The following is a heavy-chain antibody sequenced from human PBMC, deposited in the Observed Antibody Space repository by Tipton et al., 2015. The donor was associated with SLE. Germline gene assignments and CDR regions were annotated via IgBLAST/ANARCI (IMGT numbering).Heavy chain of an antibody. Sequence: TLSLTCTVSGGSISSYYWSWIRQPPGKGLEWIGEINHSGSTNYNPSLKSRVTISVDASKNQFSLKLSSVTAADTAVYYCARVVGATRGYYYYYMDVWGKGTTVTVSS. V-gene: IGHV4-34*01. D-gene: IGHD1-26*01. CDR2: INHSGST. J-gene: IGHJ6*03. CDR1: GGSISSYY. CDR3: ARVVGATRGYYYYYMDV.